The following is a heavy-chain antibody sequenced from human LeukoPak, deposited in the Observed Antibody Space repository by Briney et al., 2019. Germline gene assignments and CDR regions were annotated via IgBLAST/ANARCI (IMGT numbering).Heavy chain of an antibody. Sequence: GGSLRLSCAASGFTFSSYEMNWVRQAQGKGLEWVSYISSSGSTIYYADSVKGRFTISRDNAKNSLYLQMNSLRAEDTAVYYCAGDVRYYYDSSGYYGIDYWGQGTLVTVSS. CDR2: ISSSGSTI. CDR1: GFTFSSYE. D-gene: IGHD3-22*01. CDR3: AGDVRYYYDSSGYYGIDY. V-gene: IGHV3-48*03. J-gene: IGHJ4*02.